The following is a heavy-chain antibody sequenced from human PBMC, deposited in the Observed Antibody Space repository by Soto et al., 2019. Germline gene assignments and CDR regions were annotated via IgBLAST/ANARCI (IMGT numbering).Heavy chain of an antibody. J-gene: IGHJ4*02. D-gene: IGHD5-12*01. CDR3: ASTYSGYEDFDY. V-gene: IGHV3-9*01. Sequence: EVQLVESGGGLVQPGRSLRLSCVASGFTFDDYAMHWVRQVPGKGLEGVSVISWNSAYIGYADSVKGRFTISRDNAKNSVSLQMNSLRTEDTALYYCASTYSGYEDFDYWGQGTLVTVSS. CDR2: ISWNSAYI. CDR1: GFTFDDYA.